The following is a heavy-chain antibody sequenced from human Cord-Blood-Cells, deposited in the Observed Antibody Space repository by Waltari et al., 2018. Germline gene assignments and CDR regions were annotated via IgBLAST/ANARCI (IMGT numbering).Heavy chain of an antibody. J-gene: IGHJ4*02. D-gene: IGHD1-26*01. CDR2: IIPIFGTA. CDR1: GGTFSSSA. V-gene: IGHV1-69*01. CDR3: ARDQWELLLPGDY. Sequence: QVQLVQSGAEVKKPGSSVKVPCKASGGTFSSSATSWFRQAPGQGLEWMGGIIPIFGTANYAQKFQGRVTITADESTSTAYMELSSLRSEDTAVYYCARDQWELLLPGDYWGQGTLVTVSS.